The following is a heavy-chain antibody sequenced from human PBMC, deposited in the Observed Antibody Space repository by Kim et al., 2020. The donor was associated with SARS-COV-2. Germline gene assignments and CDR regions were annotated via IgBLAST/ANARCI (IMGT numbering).Heavy chain of an antibody. D-gene: IGHD4-17*01. V-gene: IGHV4-59*08. J-gene: IGHJ4*03. Sequence: SETLSLTCAVSGGSFGTYYWTWIRQPPGKGLEWIGYIYYTGNTNYNPSLKSRVTISLDTSKNQFSLRLSSLTAADTALYYCARRLARSPNDYDFDFWGHGTLGTRSS. CDR1: GGSFGTYY. CDR2: IYYTGNT. CDR3: ARRLARSPNDYDFDF.